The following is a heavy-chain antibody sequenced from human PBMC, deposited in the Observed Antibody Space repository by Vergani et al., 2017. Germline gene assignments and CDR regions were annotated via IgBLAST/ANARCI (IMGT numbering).Heavy chain of an antibody. D-gene: IGHD3-3*01. CDR1: GGSISSSSYY. Sequence: QVQLQESGPGLVKPSETLSLTCTVSGGSISSSSYYWGWIRQPPGKGLEWIGSIYYSGSTNYNPSLKSRVTISVDTSKNQFSLKLSSVTAADTAVYYCARLTTFYGMDVWGQGTTVTVSS. V-gene: IGHV4-39*07. CDR2: IYYSGST. CDR3: ARLTTFYGMDV. J-gene: IGHJ6*02.